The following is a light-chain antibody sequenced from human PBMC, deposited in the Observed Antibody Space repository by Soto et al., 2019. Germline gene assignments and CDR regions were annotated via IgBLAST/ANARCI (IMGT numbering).Light chain of an antibody. CDR2: EVS. V-gene: IGLV2-14*03. J-gene: IGLJ1*01. CDR3: ASHTTTNTRV. Sequence: QSALTQPASVSGSPGQSIAISCTGTSSDVGAYAYVSWYQQHPDRAPRLVIYEVSNRPSGVSNRFSGSKSVNTATLTISGLQAEDEADYYCASHTTTNTRVFGTGTKLTVL. CDR1: SSDVGAYAY.